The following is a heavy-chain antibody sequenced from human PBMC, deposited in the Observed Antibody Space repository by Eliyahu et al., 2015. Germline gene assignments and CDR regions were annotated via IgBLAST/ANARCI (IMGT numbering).Heavy chain of an antibody. D-gene: IGHD6-19*01. V-gene: IGHV3-15*01. CDR3: TTEEYSSGWYPKMSR. J-gene: IGHJ4*02. CDR1: GFTFSNAW. CDR2: IKXXTDGGTT. Sequence: AASGFTFSNAWMSWVRQAPGKXXEXVGRIKXXTDGGTTDYAAPVKGRFTXSRDDSKNTLYLQMNSLKTEDTAVYYCTTEEYSSGWYPKMSRWGQGTLVTVSS.